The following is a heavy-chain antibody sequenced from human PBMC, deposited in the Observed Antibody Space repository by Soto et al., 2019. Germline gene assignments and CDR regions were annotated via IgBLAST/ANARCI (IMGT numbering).Heavy chain of an antibody. J-gene: IGHJ6*02. V-gene: IGHV4-31*03. CDR3: ARDRDTAGYYRMDV. Sequence: QVQLQESGPGLVKPSQTLSLTCTVSGDSISSGGDYWSWIRQQPGKGLEWIGYIYNSGSTYYNPSLKSRVTISVDTSKNQFSLKLSSVTAADTAVYYCARDRDTAGYYRMDVWGQGTTVTVSS. CDR2: IYNSGST. D-gene: IGHD5-18*01. CDR1: GDSISSGGDY.